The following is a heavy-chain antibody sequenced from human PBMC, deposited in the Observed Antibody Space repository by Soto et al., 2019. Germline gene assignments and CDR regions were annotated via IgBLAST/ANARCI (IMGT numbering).Heavy chain of an antibody. CDR3: ENGAEGYVVSALDS. Sequence: EVQLLESGGGFVQPGGSLRLSCAASGFRFSDFAMTWVRQAPGRGLEWVSAITGTASSTYYADSVKGRFTISRDNSKNTMYLKINSLRADDTAIYYCENGAEGYVVSALDSWGQGTLVTVSS. V-gene: IGHV3-23*01. CDR1: GFRFSDFA. D-gene: IGHD5-12*01. CDR2: ITGTASST. J-gene: IGHJ4*02.